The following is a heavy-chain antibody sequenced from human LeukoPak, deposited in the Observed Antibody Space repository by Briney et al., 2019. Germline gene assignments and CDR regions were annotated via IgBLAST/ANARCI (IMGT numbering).Heavy chain of an antibody. CDR2: MNPNSGNT. V-gene: IGHV1-8*01. Sequence: ASVKVSCKASGYTFTSYDINWVRQATGQRLEWMGWMNPNSGNTGYAQKFQGRVTMTRNTSISTAYMELSSLRSEDTAVYYCARGHYYYYYMDVWGKGTTVTISS. CDR3: ARGHYYYYYMDV. J-gene: IGHJ6*03. CDR1: GYTFTSYD.